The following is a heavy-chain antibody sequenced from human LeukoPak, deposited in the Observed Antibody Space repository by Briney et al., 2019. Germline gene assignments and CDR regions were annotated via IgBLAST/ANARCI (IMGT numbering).Heavy chain of an antibody. CDR3: ASYYSSSACCYFVH. V-gene: IGHV3-53*01. CDR2: IYCGET. CDR1: GFIAGYNF. J-gene: IGHJ4*02. Sequence: GEPLRLSCEVSGFIAGYNFMIWVRQAPGKGLEWVSVIYCGETYYADSVRGRFTISSNDAKNTVFLQTNNLRVEDTAEYFGASYYSSSACCYFVHWGQGTLVTVSS. D-gene: IGHD3-10*01.